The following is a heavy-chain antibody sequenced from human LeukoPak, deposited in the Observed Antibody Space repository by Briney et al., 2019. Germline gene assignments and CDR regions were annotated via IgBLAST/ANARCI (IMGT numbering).Heavy chain of an antibody. Sequence: ASVKVSCKASEYTFTNYGIIWVRQAPGQGLEWMGWMNPNSGNTGYAQKFQGRVTITRNTSISTAYMELSSLRSEDTAVYYCARSPYYDSSGYYGEPIRYFDLWGRGTLVTVSS. CDR3: ARSPYYDSSGYYGEPIRYFDL. J-gene: IGHJ2*01. CDR2: MNPNSGNT. D-gene: IGHD3-22*01. CDR1: EYTFTNYG. V-gene: IGHV1-8*03.